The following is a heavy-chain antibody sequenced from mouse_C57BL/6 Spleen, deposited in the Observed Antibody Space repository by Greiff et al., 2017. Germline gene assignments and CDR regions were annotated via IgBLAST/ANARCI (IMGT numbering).Heavy chain of an antibody. Sequence: QVQLQQPGAELVRPGTSVKLSCTASGYTFTSYWMHWVKQRPGQGLEWIGVIDPSDSYTNYNQKFKGKATLTVDTSSSTAYMQLSSLTSEDAAVYDCARVPFTTGYDFDYWGQGTTLTVSS. D-gene: IGHD2-12*01. CDR3: ARVPFTTGYDFDY. J-gene: IGHJ2*01. V-gene: IGHV1-59*01. CDR2: IDPSDSYT. CDR1: GYTFTSYW.